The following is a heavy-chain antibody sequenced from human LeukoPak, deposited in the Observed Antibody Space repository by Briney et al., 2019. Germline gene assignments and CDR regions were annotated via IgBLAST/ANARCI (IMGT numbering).Heavy chain of an antibody. Sequence: GGTLRLSCAASGFTFSSYAMNWVRQAPGKGLEWVSGINGGGGSTYYAGSVKGRFTISRDNSKNTLYLQMNSLRAEDTAVYYCAKPARTDCTDYWGQGTLVTVSS. D-gene: IGHD2-21*02. V-gene: IGHV3-23*01. CDR1: GFTFSSYA. CDR2: INGGGGST. J-gene: IGHJ4*02. CDR3: AKPARTDCTDY.